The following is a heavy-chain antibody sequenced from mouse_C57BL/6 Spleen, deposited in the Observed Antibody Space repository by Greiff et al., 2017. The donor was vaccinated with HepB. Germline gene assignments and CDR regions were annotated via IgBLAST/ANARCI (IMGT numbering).Heavy chain of an antibody. Sequence: VQLQQPGAELVMPGASVKLSCKASGYTFTSYWMHWVKQRPGQGLEWIGEIDPSDSYTNYNQKFKGKSTLTVDKSSSTAYMQLSSLTSEDSAVYYCAKYANWASYWYFDVWGTGTTVTVSS. V-gene: IGHV1-69*01. D-gene: IGHD4-1*01. CDR2: IDPSDSYT. J-gene: IGHJ1*03. CDR3: AKYANWASYWYFDV. CDR1: GYTFTSYW.